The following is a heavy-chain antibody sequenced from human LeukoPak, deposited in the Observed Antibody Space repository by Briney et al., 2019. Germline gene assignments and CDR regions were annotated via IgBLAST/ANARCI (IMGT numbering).Heavy chain of an antibody. CDR3: ARHERYYDILTGFVPRLFAY. Sequence: SETLSLTCTVSGGSISSYYWSWIGQPPGKGLEWIGYIYYSGSTNYNPSLKSRVTISVDTSKNQFSLKLSSVTAADTAVYYCARHERYYDILTGFVPRLFAYWAKGTLATVPS. V-gene: IGHV4-59*08. CDR1: GGSISSYY. CDR2: IYYSGST. D-gene: IGHD3-9*01. J-gene: IGHJ4*02.